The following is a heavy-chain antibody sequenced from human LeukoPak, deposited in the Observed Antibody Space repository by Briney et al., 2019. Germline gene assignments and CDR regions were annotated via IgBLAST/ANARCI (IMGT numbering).Heavy chain of an antibody. J-gene: IGHJ4*02. D-gene: IGHD6-13*01. V-gene: IGHV3-48*04. CDR1: GFTFSSYS. CDR2: ISSSGTII. CDR3: ARTTYSSSWYEDY. Sequence: GGSLRLSCAASGFTFSSYSMNWVRQAPGKGLEWVSYISSSGTIIYYADSVKGRFTISRDNAKNSLFLQMNSLRAEDTAVYYCARTTYSSSWYEDYWGQGTLVTVSS.